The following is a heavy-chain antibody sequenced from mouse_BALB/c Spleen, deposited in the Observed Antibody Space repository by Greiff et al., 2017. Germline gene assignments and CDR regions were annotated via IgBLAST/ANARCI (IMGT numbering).Heavy chain of an antibody. J-gene: IGHJ4*01. CDR3: ARPHYDYDGYAMDY. V-gene: IGHV1-54*01. CDR1: GYAFTNYL. CDR2: INPGSGGT. Sequence: QVQLQQSGAELVRPGTSVKVSCKASGYAFTNYLIEWVKQRPGQGLEWIGVINPGSGGTNYNEKFKGKATLTADKSSSTAYMQLSSLTSDDSAVYFCARPHYDYDGYAMDYWGQGTSVTVSS. D-gene: IGHD2-4*01.